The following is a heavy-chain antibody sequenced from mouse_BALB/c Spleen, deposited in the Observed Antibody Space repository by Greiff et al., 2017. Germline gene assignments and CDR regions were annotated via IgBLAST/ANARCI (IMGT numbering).Heavy chain of an antibody. J-gene: IGHJ3*01. D-gene: IGHD2-4*01. CDR2: INPSTGYT. CDR1: GYTFTSYW. Sequence: QVQLKESGAELAKPGASVKMSCKASGYTFTSYWMHWVKQRPGQGLEWIGYINPSTGYTEYNQKFKDKATLTADKSSSTAYMQLSSLTSEDSAVYYCARSGDYPFAYWGQGTLVTVSA. CDR3: ARSGDYPFAY. V-gene: IGHV1-7*01.